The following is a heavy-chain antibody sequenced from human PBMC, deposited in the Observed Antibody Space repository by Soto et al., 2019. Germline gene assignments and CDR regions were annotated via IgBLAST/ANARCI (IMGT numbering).Heavy chain of an antibody. D-gene: IGHD3-9*01. Sequence: ASVKVSCKVSGHTFTSYNINWVRQATGQGLEWMGWMNPNSGNAGYAQKFQGRVTMTRNTSITTAYMELSSLRSEDTAVYYCARVRPPYCDFLTGFDRLPPPTWSAPGGTGTWVTVP. CDR3: ARVRPPYCDFLTGFDRLPPPTWSAP. V-gene: IGHV1-8*01. J-gene: IGHJ5*02. CDR1: GHTFTSYN. CDR2: MNPNSGNA.